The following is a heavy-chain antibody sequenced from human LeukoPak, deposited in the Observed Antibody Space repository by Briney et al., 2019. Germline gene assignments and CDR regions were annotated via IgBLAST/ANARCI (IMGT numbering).Heavy chain of an antibody. Sequence: GRSLRLSCAASGFTFIHSCMFWVRQAPGRGLEWVAIIWYDGSEKYYADSVKGRFTISRDNSKNTLFLQMNSPRVEDTAVYYCAKDYGYDVPGRSGYLDNLGQGALATVSS. J-gene: IGHJ4*02. CDR3: AKDYGYDVPGRSGYLDN. D-gene: IGHD3-10*01. CDR1: GFTFIHSC. CDR2: IWYDGSEK. V-gene: IGHV3-33*06.